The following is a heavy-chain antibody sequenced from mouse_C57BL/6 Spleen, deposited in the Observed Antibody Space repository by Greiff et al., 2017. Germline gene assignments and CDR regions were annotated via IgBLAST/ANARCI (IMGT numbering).Heavy chain of an antibody. D-gene: IGHD3-1*01. V-gene: IGHV1-55*01. CDR1: GYTFTSYW. CDR2: IYPGSGST. CDR3: ARSGGALGFAY. Sequence: QVHVKQPGAELVKPGASVKMSCKASGYTFTSYWITWVKQRPGQGLEWIGDIYPGSGSTNYNEKFKSKATLTVDTSSSTAYMQLSSLTSEDSAVYYCARSGGALGFAYWGQGTLVTVSA. J-gene: IGHJ3*01.